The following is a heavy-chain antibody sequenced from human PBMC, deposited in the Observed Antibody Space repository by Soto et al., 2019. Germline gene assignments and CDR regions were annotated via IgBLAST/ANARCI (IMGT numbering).Heavy chain of an antibody. CDR1: GASISGISYY. CDR2: VFYTGFT. J-gene: IGHJ4*02. D-gene: IGHD1-20*01. V-gene: IGHV4-39*01. CDR3: ATSQKGYNWNYFDH. Sequence: QLQLQESGPGLVKPSETLSLTCAVSGASISGISYYWAWLRQSPGKGPEWIGSVFYTGFTSYNPSLESRVSVSVDTSKSQFSLKLSAVTAADTAVYYCATSQKGYNWNYFDHWGQGALVTVSS.